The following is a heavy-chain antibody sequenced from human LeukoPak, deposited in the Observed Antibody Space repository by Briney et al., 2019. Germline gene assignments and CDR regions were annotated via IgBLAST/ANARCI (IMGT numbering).Heavy chain of an antibody. CDR2: ISSSSSYI. Sequence: PGGSLRLSCAASGFTFSSYSMNWVRQAPGKGREWVSSISSSSSYIYYADSVKGRFTISRDNAKNSLYLQMNSLRAEDTAVYYCARHYDYGDYNSLLDAFDIWGQGTMVTVSS. CDR1: GFTFSSYS. V-gene: IGHV3-21*01. D-gene: IGHD4-17*01. J-gene: IGHJ3*02. CDR3: ARHYDYGDYNSLLDAFDI.